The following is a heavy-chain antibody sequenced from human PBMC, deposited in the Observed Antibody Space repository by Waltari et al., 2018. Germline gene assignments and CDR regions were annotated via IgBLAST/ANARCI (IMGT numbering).Heavy chain of an antibody. D-gene: IGHD6-19*01. V-gene: IGHV3-21*01. CDR2: ISSSSYI. Sequence: CAASGFTFSSYSMNWVRQAPGKGLEWVSSISSSSYIYYADSVKGRFTISRDNAKNSLYLQMNSLRAEDTAVYYCARGSSGCDYWGQGTLVTVSS. CDR1: GFTFSSYS. J-gene: IGHJ4*02. CDR3: ARGSSGCDY.